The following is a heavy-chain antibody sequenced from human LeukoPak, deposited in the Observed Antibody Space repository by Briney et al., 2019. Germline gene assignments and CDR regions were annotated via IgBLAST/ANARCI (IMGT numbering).Heavy chain of an antibody. Sequence: GGSLRLSCAGSGFTFSTYGMSWVRQAPGKGLEWVSAISGSGGSTYYAASVKGRFTISRDNSKNTLYLQMNSLRAEDTAVYYCAKPPYYYDSSAWGYWGQGTLVTVSS. CDR2: ISGSGGST. V-gene: IGHV3-23*01. CDR3: AKPPYYYDSSAWGY. D-gene: IGHD3-22*01. CDR1: GFTFSTYG. J-gene: IGHJ4*02.